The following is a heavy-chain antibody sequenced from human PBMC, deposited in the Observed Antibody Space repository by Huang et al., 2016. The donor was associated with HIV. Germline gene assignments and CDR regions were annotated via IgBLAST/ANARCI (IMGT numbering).Heavy chain of an antibody. J-gene: IGHJ4*02. D-gene: IGHD4-17*01. CDR3: AKGDYGDYLHYFDS. V-gene: IGHV3-23*01. CDR1: GFPFSSYA. Sequence: EVRLLDSGGGLGQPGKSLRLSCAASGFPFSSYAMSWVRQAPGKGLECVSLIAGSGTTTYYADSVKGLFTISRDNSKNTLYLQMDSLRAEDTAVYYCAKGDYGDYLHYFDSWGQGTLVTVSS. CDR2: IAGSGTTT.